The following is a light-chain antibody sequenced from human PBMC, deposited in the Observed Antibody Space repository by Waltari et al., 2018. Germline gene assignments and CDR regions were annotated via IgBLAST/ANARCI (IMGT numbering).Light chain of an antibody. J-gene: IGKJ5*01. Sequence: EIALTQSPGTLSLSPGERATLSCRASQSVSSSYLAWYHHKPGQAPRLLIYGASKGATGIPDRFSGSGSGTDFTLTINRLEPEDFAVYYCQYADTSLITFGQGTRLEIK. CDR2: GAS. V-gene: IGKV3-20*01. CDR1: QSVSSSY. CDR3: QYADTSLIT.